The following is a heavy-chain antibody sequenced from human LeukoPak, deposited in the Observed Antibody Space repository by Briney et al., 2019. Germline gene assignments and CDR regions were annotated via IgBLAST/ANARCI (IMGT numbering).Heavy chain of an antibody. CDR1: GGSISSYY. CDR2: IYYSGST. J-gene: IGHJ5*02. V-gene: IGHV4-59*01. CDR3: ARDTEAGWFDP. Sequence: MPSETLSLTCTVSGGSISSYYWSWIRQPPGKGLEWIGYIYYSGSTNYNPSLKSRVTISVDTSKNQFSLKLSSVTAADTAVYYCARDTEAGWFDPWGQGTLVTVSS.